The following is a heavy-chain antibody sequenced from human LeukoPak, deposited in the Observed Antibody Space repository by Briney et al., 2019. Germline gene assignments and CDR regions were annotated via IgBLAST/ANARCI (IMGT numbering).Heavy chain of an antibody. CDR2: IYYSGST. CDR1: DGSINSYY. CDR3: AKMTWGYYYMDV. V-gene: IGHV4-59*01. J-gene: IGHJ6*03. D-gene: IGHD3-16*01. Sequence: SETLSLTCTLSDGSINSYYWSWIRQPPGKGLEWIGCIYYSGSTTYNPSLKSRVTISIDTSKRYFSLKLSSVTAADTAVYYCAKMTWGYYYMDVWGKGTTVTVSS.